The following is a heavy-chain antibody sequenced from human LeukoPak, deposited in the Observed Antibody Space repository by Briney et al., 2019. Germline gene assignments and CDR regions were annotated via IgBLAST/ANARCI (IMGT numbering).Heavy chain of an antibody. J-gene: IGHJ3*02. Sequence: GGSLRLSCVASGFTFNSYSMNWVRQAPGKGLEWVSSITSTSKYIDYADSLKGRFTISRDNARSSVYLQMNSLRAEDTAVYFCASAYSPPWMSDSYAFDIWGPGTMVTVSS. CDR1: GFTFNSYS. CDR3: ASAYSPPWMSDSYAFDI. V-gene: IGHV3-21*01. CDR2: ITSTSKYI. D-gene: IGHD2-21*01.